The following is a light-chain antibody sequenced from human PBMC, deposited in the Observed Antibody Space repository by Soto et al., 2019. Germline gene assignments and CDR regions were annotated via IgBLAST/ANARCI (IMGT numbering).Light chain of an antibody. CDR3: QQSYSTPDT. CDR1: QSISSY. CDR2: AAS. J-gene: IGKJ1*01. Sequence: DILMTQSPSSMSASVGGRVTITCRASQSISSYLNWYQQKPGKAPKLLIYAASSLQSGVPARFSGSGSGTDFTLTISSLQPEDFATYYCQQSYSTPDTFGQGTKVDIK. V-gene: IGKV1-39*01.